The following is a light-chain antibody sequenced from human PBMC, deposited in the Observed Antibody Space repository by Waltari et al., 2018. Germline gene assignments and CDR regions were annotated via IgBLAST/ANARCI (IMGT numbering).Light chain of an antibody. V-gene: IGKV3-20*01. J-gene: IGKJ1*01. Sequence: VLTQSPGTLPLSPGEGATLSCRASQTIRANYLAWFQQKPGQAPRLLIYDVSTRATGIPDRFSGSGSGTDFSLTISRLEAEDFAVYYCQQYGISPRTFGQGTKVEIK. CDR1: QTIRANY. CDR3: QQYGISPRT. CDR2: DVS.